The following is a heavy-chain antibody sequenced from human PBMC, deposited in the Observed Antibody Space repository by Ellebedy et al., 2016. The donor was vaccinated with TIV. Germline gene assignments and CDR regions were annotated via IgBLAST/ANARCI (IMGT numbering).Heavy chain of an antibody. CDR2: ISAYNGNT. CDR3: ARDGGSYGTWFDP. J-gene: IGHJ5*02. V-gene: IGHV1-18*01. D-gene: IGHD1-26*01. CDR1: GYTFTSYG. Sequence: AASVKVSCKASGYTFTSYGISWVRQAPGQGLEWMGWISAYNGNTNYAQKLQGRVTMTRDTSTSTVYMELRSLRSDDTAVYYCARDGGSYGTWFDPWGQGTLVTVSS.